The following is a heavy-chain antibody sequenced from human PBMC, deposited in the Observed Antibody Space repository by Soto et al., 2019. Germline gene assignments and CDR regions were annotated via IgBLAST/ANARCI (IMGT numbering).Heavy chain of an antibody. CDR1: GFTFSSYW. CDR3: ARAVGGAAADY. Sequence: EVQLVESGGGLVQPGGSLRLSCAASGFTFSSYWMHWVRQAPGKGLVWVSRINSDGSSTTYADSVKGRFTISRDNAKNTLYLQMNSPRAEDTAVYYCARAVGGAAADYWGQGTLVTVSS. CDR2: INSDGSST. D-gene: IGHD6-13*01. J-gene: IGHJ4*02. V-gene: IGHV3-74*01.